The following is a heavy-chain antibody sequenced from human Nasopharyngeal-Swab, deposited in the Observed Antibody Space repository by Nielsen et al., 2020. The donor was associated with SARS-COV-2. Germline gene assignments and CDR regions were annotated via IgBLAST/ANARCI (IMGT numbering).Heavy chain of an antibody. CDR1: GFTFSSYG. J-gene: IGHJ4*02. D-gene: IGHD6-13*01. V-gene: IGHV3-33*01. CDR3: ARERYSSSWYFDY. CDR2: IWYDGSNK. Sequence: GGSPRLSCAASGFTFSSYGMHWVRQAPGKGLEWVAVIWYDGSNKYYADSVKGRFTISRDNSKNTLYLQMNSLRAEDTAVYYCARERYSSSWYFDYWGQGTLVTVSS.